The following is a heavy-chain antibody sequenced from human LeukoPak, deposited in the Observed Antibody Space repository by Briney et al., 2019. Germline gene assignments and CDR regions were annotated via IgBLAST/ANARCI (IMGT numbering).Heavy chain of an antibody. CDR2: IYYSGST. CDR3: ARHCSSLSCYLGYFDY. CDR1: GGSISSGHYY. V-gene: IGHV4-30-4*08. J-gene: IGHJ4*02. Sequence: SQTLSLTCTVSGGSISSGHYYWSWIRQPPGKGLEWIGYIYYSGSTYYNPSLKSRVTISVVTSKNEFSPKLSSVTAADTAVYYCARHCSSLSCYLGYFDYWGQGTLVTVSS. D-gene: IGHD2-2*01.